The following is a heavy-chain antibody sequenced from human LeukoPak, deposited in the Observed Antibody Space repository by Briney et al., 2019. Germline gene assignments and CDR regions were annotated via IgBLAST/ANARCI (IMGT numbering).Heavy chain of an antibody. CDR1: GFTFSSYG. J-gene: IGHJ4*02. CDR3: AKDSSGWHRGYFDY. D-gene: IGHD6-19*01. Sequence: GGSLRLSCAASGFTFSSYGMHWVRQAPGKGLEWVAVISYDGSNKYYADSVKGRFTISRDNSKNTLYLQMNSLRAEDTAVYYCAKDSSGWHRGYFDYWGQGTLVTVSS. CDR2: ISYDGSNK. V-gene: IGHV3-30*18.